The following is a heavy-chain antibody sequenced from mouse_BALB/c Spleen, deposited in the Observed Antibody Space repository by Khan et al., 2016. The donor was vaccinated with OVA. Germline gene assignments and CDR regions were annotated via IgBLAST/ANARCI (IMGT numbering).Heavy chain of an antibody. CDR1: GYTFTSYT. J-gene: IGHJ2*02. Sequence: QIQLVQSGAELARPGASVKMSCKASGYTFTSYTMHWVKQRPGQGLEWIGYINPSSGYTKYNQKFKDKATLTADKSSSTAYMQLSSLTSEDSAVYYCSKTHERWGQGTSLTVSS. CDR2: INPSSGYT. V-gene: IGHV1-4*01. CDR3: SKTHER.